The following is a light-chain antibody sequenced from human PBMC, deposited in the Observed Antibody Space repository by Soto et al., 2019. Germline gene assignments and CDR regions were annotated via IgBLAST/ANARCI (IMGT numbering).Light chain of an antibody. CDR3: QQYNTFST. J-gene: IGKJ1*01. CDR2: KAY. V-gene: IGKV1-5*03. CDR1: QSIDIW. Sequence: DVQMTQSPSTLSASVGDRVTMTCRASQSIDIWLAWYQQKPGKAPNLLIYKAYTLETGVHSRFTGSGSGTEFTLTISSRQPDDFATYYCQQYNTFSTFGQGTKVEMK.